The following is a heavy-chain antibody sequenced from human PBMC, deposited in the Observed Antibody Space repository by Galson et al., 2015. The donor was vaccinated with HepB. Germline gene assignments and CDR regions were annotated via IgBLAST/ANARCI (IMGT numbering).Heavy chain of an antibody. CDR3: AGPILERRRVYYYGMDV. CDR2: IYPGDSDT. CDR1: GYSFTSYW. Sequence: QSGAEVKKPGESLKISCKGSGYSFTSYWIGWVRQMPGKGLEWMGIIYPGDSDTRYSPSFQGQVTISADKSISTAYLQWSSLKASDTAMYYCAGPILERRRVYYYGMDVWGQGTTVTVSS. V-gene: IGHV5-51*01. J-gene: IGHJ6*02. D-gene: IGHD1-1*01.